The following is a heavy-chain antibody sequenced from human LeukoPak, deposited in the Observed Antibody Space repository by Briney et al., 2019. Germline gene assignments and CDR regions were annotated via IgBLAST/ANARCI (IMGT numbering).Heavy chain of an antibody. V-gene: IGHV4-59*12. CDR3: ARDSRAAGPFDY. CDR1: GGSISSYY. D-gene: IGHD6-13*01. CDR2: IYYSGST. J-gene: IGHJ4*02. Sequence: SETLSLTCTVSGGSISSYYWSWIRQPPGKGLEWIGYIYYSGSTNYNPSLKRRVTISVDKSKNQFSLKLSSVTAADTAVYYCARDSRAAGPFDYWGQGTLVTVSS.